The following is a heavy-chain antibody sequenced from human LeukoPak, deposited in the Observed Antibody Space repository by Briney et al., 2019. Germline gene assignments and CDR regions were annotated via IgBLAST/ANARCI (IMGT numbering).Heavy chain of an antibody. Sequence: SETLSLTCTVSGGSISSYYWSWIRQPAGKGLEWIGRIHDNGDSNHNPSLKSRVTISVDTSKNQFSLKLSSVTAADTAVYYCARRGLELPWFDPWGQGTLVTVSS. J-gene: IGHJ5*02. CDR3: ARRGLELPWFDP. V-gene: IGHV4-4*07. D-gene: IGHD1-7*01. CDR1: GGSISSYY. CDR2: IHDNGDS.